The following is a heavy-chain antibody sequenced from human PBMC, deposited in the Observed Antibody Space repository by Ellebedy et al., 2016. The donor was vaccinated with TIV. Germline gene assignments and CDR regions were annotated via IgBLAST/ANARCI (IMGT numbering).Heavy chain of an antibody. CDR3: ARARGQYLYASGSYFTD. CDR1: GASLIRYF. V-gene: IGHV4-34*01. D-gene: IGHD3-10*01. Sequence: MPSETLSLTCAVYGASLIRYFWSWIRQAPGRGPEWFGEINASGPTNYNPSLKPRVPMSVDTSTTQSTLRLTYVTASDTAVYYCARARGQYLYASGSYFTDWGQGEMVTVSS. J-gene: IGHJ4*02. CDR2: INASGPT.